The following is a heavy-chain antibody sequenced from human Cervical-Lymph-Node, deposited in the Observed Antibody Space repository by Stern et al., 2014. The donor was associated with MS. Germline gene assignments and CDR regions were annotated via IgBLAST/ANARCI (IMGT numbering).Heavy chain of an antibody. J-gene: IGHJ4*02. D-gene: IGHD6-6*01. Sequence: EVQLVESGGGLVQPGGSLTLSCAASGFTFTRFWMHWVLQVPGKGLVWVSRINEDGSITNYADSVKGRFTISRDNAKNTLYLQMSSLRAEDTAVYYCARDVAGRSSYWGQGTLVTVSS. CDR3: ARDVAGRSSY. CDR1: GFTFTRFW. CDR2: INEDGSIT. V-gene: IGHV3-74*01.